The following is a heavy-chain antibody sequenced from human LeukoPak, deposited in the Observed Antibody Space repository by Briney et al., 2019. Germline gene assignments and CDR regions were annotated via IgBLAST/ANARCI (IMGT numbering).Heavy chain of an antibody. Sequence: PGGSLRLSCAASGFTFSSYSRNWVRQAPGKGLEGVSYISSSSSTIYYADSVKGRFTISRDNAKNSLYLQMNSLRVEDTAVYYCARFVSSGPLWGQGTMVTVSS. CDR2: ISSSSSTI. V-gene: IGHV3-48*01. CDR3: ARFVSSGPL. J-gene: IGHJ3*01. D-gene: IGHD3-22*01. CDR1: GFTFSSYS.